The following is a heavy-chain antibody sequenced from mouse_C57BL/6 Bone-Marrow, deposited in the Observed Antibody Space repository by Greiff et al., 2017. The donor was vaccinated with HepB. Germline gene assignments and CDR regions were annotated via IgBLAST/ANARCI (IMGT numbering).Heavy chain of an antibody. CDR2: INPNYGTT. D-gene: IGHD2-5*01. Sequence: VQLQQSGPELVKPGASVKISCKASGYSFTDYNMNWVKQSNGKSLEWIGVINPNYGTTNYNQKFKGKATLTVDQSSSTAYMQLNSLTTEESAVYYCARRDYSNYDYAMDYWGQGTSVTVSS. V-gene: IGHV1-39*01. CDR1: GYSFTDYN. J-gene: IGHJ4*01. CDR3: ARRDYSNYDYAMDY.